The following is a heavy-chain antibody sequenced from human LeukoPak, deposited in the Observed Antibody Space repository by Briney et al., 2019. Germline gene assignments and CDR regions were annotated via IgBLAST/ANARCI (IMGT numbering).Heavy chain of an antibody. CDR3: VRDYCGGDCSSAY. V-gene: IGHV3-33*01. Sequence: GGSLRLSCAASGFTFSTYGMHWVRQAPGKGLEWVAVIWDDESKTNYADSMKGRFTISRDNSKNTLYLQMSSLRAEDTAMYYCVRDYCGGDCSSAYWGQGTLVAVSS. CDR1: GFTFSTYG. J-gene: IGHJ4*01. CDR2: IWDDESKT. D-gene: IGHD2-21*02.